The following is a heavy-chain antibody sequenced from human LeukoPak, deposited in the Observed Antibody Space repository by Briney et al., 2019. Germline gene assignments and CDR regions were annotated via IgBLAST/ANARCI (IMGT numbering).Heavy chain of an antibody. Sequence: PSETLSLTCTVSGGSISGYYWSWIRQPPGKGLEWLGYIYFSGSTNYNPPLKTRVTMSVDTSKNQFSLKLTSVTTADTAVYYCARSLYYYDSSGYRFDYWGQGTLVTVSS. CDR1: GGSISGYY. J-gene: IGHJ4*02. CDR3: ARSLYYYDSSGYRFDY. D-gene: IGHD3-22*01. CDR2: IYFSGST. V-gene: IGHV4-59*01.